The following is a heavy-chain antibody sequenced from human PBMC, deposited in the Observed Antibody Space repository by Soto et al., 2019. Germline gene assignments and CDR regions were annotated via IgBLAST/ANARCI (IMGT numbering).Heavy chain of an antibody. CDR2: IIPIFGTA. J-gene: IGHJ4*02. D-gene: IGHD1-26*01. CDR3: ARDRRSIVGVTYYFHY. V-gene: IGHV1-69*12. Sequence: QVQLVQSGAEVKKPGSSVKVSCKASGGTFSSYAISWVRQAPGQGLEWMGGIIPIFGTANYAQKFQGRVTITADESTSTAYMELSSLRSEDTAVYYCARDRRSIVGVTYYFHYWGQGTLVTVSS. CDR1: GGTFSSYA.